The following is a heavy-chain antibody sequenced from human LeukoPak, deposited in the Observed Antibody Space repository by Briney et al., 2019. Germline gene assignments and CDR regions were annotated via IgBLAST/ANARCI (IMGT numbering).Heavy chain of an antibody. D-gene: IGHD3-16*02. V-gene: IGHV3-23*01. CDR2: ISGSGGST. CDR1: GFTFSSYA. J-gene: IGHJ4*02. CDR3: AKDLGSVDVWGSYRSPFDY. Sequence: GGSLRLSCAASGFTFSSYAMSWVRQAPGKGLEWVSAISGSGGSTYYADSVKGRFTISRDNSKNTLYLQMNSLRAEDTAVYYCAKDLGSVDVWGSYRSPFDYWGQGTLVTVSS.